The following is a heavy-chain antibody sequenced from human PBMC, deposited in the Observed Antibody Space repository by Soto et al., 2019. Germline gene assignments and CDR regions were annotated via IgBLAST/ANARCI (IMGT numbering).Heavy chain of an antibody. CDR2: IWYDGTTK. V-gene: IGHV3-33*01. CDR1: GFTFSSYA. D-gene: IGHD5-12*01. J-gene: IGHJ4*02. CDR3: ARDGLEYSGYDIDY. Sequence: PGGSPRLSCAASGFTFSSYAMHWVRQAPGKGLEWVAVIWYDGTTKYYADSVKGRFTISRDTSKNTLYLQMNSLRAEDTAVYYCARDGLEYSGYDIDYWGQGTLVTVSS.